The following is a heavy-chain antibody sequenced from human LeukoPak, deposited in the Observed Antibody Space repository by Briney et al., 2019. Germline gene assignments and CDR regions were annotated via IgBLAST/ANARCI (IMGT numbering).Heavy chain of an antibody. CDR3: ATNAKRLRDYGDYYYYYGMDV. D-gene: IGHD4-17*01. V-gene: IGHV1-24*01. J-gene: IGHJ6*02. CDR2: FNPEDGET. Sequence: ASVSVSCTVSGYTLTELSMHWVRQAPRKGLEWMGGFNPEDGETIFAQKFQGRVTMTEDTSTDTAYMELSSLRSEDTAVYYCATNAKRLRDYGDYYYYYGMDVWGQGTTVTVSS. CDR1: GYTLTELS.